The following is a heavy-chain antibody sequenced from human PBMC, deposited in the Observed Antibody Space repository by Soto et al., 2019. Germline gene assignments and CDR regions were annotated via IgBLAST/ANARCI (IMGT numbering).Heavy chain of an antibody. J-gene: IGHJ6*02. CDR2: IHHSGST. D-gene: IGHD3-22*01. Sequence: QVQLQESGPGLVKPSGTLSLTCAVSAGSISSRNWWTWVRQSPGKGLEWIGEIHHSGSTNYNPSLKSRVPISVDNSKNQFSLKLTSVTAADTAVYYCARTSYYDSSGYYGMDVWGQGTTVTVSS. CDR3: ARTSYYDSSGYYGMDV. V-gene: IGHV4-4*02. CDR1: AGSISSRNW.